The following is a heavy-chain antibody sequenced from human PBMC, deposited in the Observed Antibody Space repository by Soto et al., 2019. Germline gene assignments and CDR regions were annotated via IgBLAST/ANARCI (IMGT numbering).Heavy chain of an antibody. CDR3: AKDDGEWLVDDY. D-gene: IGHD6-19*01. CDR1: GFTFSSYG. V-gene: IGHV3-30*18. Sequence: QVQLVESGGGVVQPGRSLRLSCAASGFTFSSYGMHWVRQAPGKGLEWVAVISYDGSNKYYADSVKGRFTISRDNSKNTLYLQMNSLRAEDTAVYYCAKDDGEWLVDDYWGQGTLVTVSS. CDR2: ISYDGSNK. J-gene: IGHJ4*02.